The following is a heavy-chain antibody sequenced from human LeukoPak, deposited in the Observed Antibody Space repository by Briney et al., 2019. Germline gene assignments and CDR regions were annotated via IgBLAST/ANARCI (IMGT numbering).Heavy chain of an antibody. Sequence: SETLSLTCTVSGGSISNYYWSWIRQPPGKGLEWIGYIYYSGSTNYNPSLKSRVTISVDTSKNQFSLELSSVTDAATAVYYCARGVLEWLPPSYYFDYWGQGTLVTVSS. J-gene: IGHJ4*02. CDR1: GGSISNYY. CDR2: IYYSGST. V-gene: IGHV4-59*01. CDR3: ARGVLEWLPPSYYFDY. D-gene: IGHD3-3*01.